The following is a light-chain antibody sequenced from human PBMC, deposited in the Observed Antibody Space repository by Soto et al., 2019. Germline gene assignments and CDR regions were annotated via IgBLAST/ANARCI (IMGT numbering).Light chain of an antibody. CDR3: QSYDSSLSGSV. CDR2: GNS. CDR1: SSNIGAGYD. Sequence: QPVLTQPPSVSGAPGQRVTISCTGSSSNIGAGYDVHWYQQLRGTAPKLLIYGNSNRPSGVPDRFSGSKSGTSASLAITGLQAEDEADYSCQSYDSSLSGSVFGGGTKLTVL. V-gene: IGLV1-40*01. J-gene: IGLJ3*02.